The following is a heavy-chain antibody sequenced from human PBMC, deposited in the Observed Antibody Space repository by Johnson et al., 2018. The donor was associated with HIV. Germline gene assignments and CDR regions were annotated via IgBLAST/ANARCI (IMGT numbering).Heavy chain of an antibody. D-gene: IGHD3-22*01. J-gene: IGHJ3*02. CDR1: GFTVSSNY. V-gene: IGHV3-66*02. CDR2: IYGGGST. Sequence: VQLVESGGGLVQPGGSLRLSCVVSGFTVSSNYITWVRQAPGKGLEWVSVIYGGGSTYYADSMKGRFTISRDNSKNTLYLQMNSLRAEDTAVYYCAKAENYYDSSRHAFDIWGQGTMVTVSS. CDR3: AKAENYYDSSRHAFDI.